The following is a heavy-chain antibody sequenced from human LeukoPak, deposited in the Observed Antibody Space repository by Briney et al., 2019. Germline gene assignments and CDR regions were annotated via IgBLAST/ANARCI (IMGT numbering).Heavy chain of an antibody. Sequence: SETLSLTCTVSGDSISPYSWNWIRQPAGKGLEWIVHIYTSGSTNYNPSLKSRVTMSVDTSKNQFSLKLSSVTAADTAVYYCTRGYSSGWSEYFDSWGQGTLVTVSS. D-gene: IGHD6-19*01. CDR1: GDSISPYS. CDR3: TRGYSSGWSEYFDS. J-gene: IGHJ4*02. V-gene: IGHV4-4*07. CDR2: IYTSGST.